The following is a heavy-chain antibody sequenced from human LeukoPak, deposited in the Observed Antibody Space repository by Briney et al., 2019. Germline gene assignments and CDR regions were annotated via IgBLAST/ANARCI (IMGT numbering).Heavy chain of an antibody. Sequence: PSETLSLTCTVSGGSINYFYWSWIRQPPGKGLEWIGYIFHSGSTNYNPSLKSRVTISVDTSKNQFSLKLSSVTAADTAVYYCASYCTGGSCSSYYFDYWGQGALVTVSS. CDR3: ASYCTGGSCSSYYFDY. CDR1: GGSINYFY. CDR2: IFHSGST. V-gene: IGHV4-59*01. J-gene: IGHJ4*02. D-gene: IGHD2-8*02.